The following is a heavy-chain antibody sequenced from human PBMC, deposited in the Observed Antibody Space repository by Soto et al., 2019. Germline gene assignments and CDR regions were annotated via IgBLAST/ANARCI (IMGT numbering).Heavy chain of an antibody. D-gene: IGHD2-2*01. V-gene: IGHV1-18*04. J-gene: IGHJ6*02. Sequence: ASVKVSCKASGYTFSGYSITWVRQAPGQGLEWMGRISGYNGSTNYARTLRGRLTLTTDTSTSTAYMELRSLTSDDTAVYYCARVRGSSTSRYYYYGMDVWGQGSTVTVSS. CDR3: ARVRGSSTSRYYYYGMDV. CDR1: GYTFSGYS. CDR2: ISGYNGST.